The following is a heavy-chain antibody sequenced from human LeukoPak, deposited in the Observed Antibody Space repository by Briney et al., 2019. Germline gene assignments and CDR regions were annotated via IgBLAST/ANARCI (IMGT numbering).Heavy chain of an antibody. D-gene: IGHD5-18*01. Sequence: PSKTLSLTCAVYGGSFSGYYWSWIRQPPGKGLEWIGEINHSGSTNYNPSLKSRVTISVDTSKNQFSLKLSSVTAADTAVYYCARGGWIQLWKDYFDYWGQGTLVTVSS. J-gene: IGHJ4*02. CDR2: INHSGST. CDR1: GGSFSGYY. CDR3: ARGGWIQLWKDYFDY. V-gene: IGHV4-34*01.